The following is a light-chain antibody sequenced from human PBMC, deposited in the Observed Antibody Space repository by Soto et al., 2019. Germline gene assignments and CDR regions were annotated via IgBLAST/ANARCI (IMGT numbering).Light chain of an antibody. V-gene: IGKV3-15*01. CDR2: GAS. Sequence: EIVMTQSPATLSVSPGEGATLSCRASQSVSRNLAWYQQKPGQAPRLLIYGASTRDNGIPARFSGGGSGTEFTLTISSLQSEDFAVYYCQHYSNWPPLTFGQGTRLEIK. J-gene: IGKJ5*01. CDR3: QHYSNWPPLT. CDR1: QSVSRN.